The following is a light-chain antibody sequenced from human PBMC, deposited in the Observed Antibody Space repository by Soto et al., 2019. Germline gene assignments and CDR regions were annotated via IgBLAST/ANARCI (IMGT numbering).Light chain of an antibody. CDR1: QSVSSN. CDR2: GAS. CDR3: QQYGSSPGA. J-gene: IGKJ1*01. Sequence: EILMTQSPATLSVSPGARATLSCRASQSVSSNLAWYQHKPGQAPRLLIYGASSRATGIPDRFSGSGSGTDFTLTISRLEPEDFAVYYCQQYGSSPGAFGQGTKVDIK. V-gene: IGKV3-20*01.